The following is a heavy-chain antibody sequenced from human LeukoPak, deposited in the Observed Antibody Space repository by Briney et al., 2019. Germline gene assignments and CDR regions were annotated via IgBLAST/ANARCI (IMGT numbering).Heavy chain of an antibody. CDR3: ARDRRDPYYYDSSGYYYYTEDYYGMDV. V-gene: IGHV3-23*01. Sequence: GGSLRLSCAASGFTFSSYAMSWVRQAPGKGLEWVSAISGSGGSTYYADSVKGRFTISRDNSKNTLYLQMNSLRAEDTAVYYCARDRRDPYYYDSSGYYYYTEDYYGMDVWGQGTTVTVSS. CDR2: ISGSGGST. CDR1: GFTFSSYA. D-gene: IGHD3-22*01. J-gene: IGHJ6*02.